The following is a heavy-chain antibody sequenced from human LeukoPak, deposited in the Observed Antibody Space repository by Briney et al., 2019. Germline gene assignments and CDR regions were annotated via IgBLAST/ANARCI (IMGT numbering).Heavy chain of an antibody. CDR3: ARWRGWEWLLYGAPYYFDY. CDR1: GGSISSGDYY. Sequence: SQTLSLTCTVSGGSISSGDYYWSWIRQPPGKGLEWIGYIYHSGSTYYNPSLKSRVTISVDTSKNQFSLKLSSVTAADTAVYYCARWRGWEWLLYGAPYYFDYWGQGTLVIVSS. D-gene: IGHD3-3*01. V-gene: IGHV4-30-4*08. CDR2: IYHSGST. J-gene: IGHJ4*02.